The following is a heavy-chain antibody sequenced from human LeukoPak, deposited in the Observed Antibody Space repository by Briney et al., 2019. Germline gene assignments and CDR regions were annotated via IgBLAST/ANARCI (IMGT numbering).Heavy chain of an antibody. CDR3: AREYSGSYYADAFDI. D-gene: IGHD1-26*01. Sequence: PSQTLSLTCTVSGGSLSSGGYYWSWIRQPPGKGLEWFGYIYHSGSTYYNPSLKSRVTISVDRSKNQFSLKLSSVTAADTAVYYCAREYSGSYYADAFDIWAKGQWSPSLQ. CDR2: IYHSGST. J-gene: IGHJ3*02. CDR1: GGSLSSGGYY. V-gene: IGHV4-30-2*01.